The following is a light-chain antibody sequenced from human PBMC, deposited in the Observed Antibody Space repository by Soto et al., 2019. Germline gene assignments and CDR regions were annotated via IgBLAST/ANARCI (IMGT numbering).Light chain of an antibody. V-gene: IGKV1-5*01. CDR2: DAS. Sequence: DIQMTQSPSTLSASVGGRVTIACRASQSISSWLAWYQQTPGKAPKLLIYDASSLESGVPSRFSGSGSGTEFTLTISSLQPDDYATYYCQQYNSYSPLTFGGGTKVDIK. J-gene: IGKJ4*01. CDR3: QQYNSYSPLT. CDR1: QSISSW.